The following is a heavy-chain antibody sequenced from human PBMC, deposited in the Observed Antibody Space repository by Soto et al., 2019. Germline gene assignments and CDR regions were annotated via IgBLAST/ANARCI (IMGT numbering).Heavy chain of an antibody. CDR3: AKAVVPAAGNWFDP. CDR2: ISWDGGST. Sequence: PGGSLRLSXAASGFTFDDYTMHWVRQAPGKGLEWVSLISWDGGSTYYADSVKGRFTISRDNSKNSLYLQMNSLRTEDTALYYCAKAVVPAAGNWFDPWGQGTLVTVSS. J-gene: IGHJ5*02. V-gene: IGHV3-43*01. CDR1: GFTFDDYT. D-gene: IGHD2-2*01.